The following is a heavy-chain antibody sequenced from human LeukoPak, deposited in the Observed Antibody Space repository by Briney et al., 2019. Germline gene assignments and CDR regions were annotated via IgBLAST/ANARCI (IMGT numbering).Heavy chain of an antibody. CDR1: GFTFSGTW. CDR3: ARGWYHAIDY. CDR2: ITSDGIST. D-gene: IGHD2-2*01. Sequence: GGSLRLSCAASGFTFSGTWMHWVRQPPGKGLVWVARITSDGISTTYAESVKGRFTISRDNAKSTLYLQMNSLRAEDTAVYYCARGWYHAIDYWGQGALVTVSS. J-gene: IGHJ4*02. V-gene: IGHV3-74*03.